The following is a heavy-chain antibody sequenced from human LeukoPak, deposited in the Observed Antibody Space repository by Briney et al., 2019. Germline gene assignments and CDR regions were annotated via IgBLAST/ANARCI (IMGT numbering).Heavy chain of an antibody. CDR1: GDSISSGSYY. Sequence: PSETLSLTCTVSGDSISSGSYYWSWIRQPAGKGLEWIGRIYTSGSTNYNPSLKSRVTISVDTSKNQFSLKLSSVTAADTAVYYCARERVWRYCGGDSCGWFDPWGQGTLVTVSS. D-gene: IGHD2-21*02. CDR2: IYTSGST. V-gene: IGHV4-61*02. J-gene: IGHJ5*02. CDR3: ARERVWRYCGGDSCGWFDP.